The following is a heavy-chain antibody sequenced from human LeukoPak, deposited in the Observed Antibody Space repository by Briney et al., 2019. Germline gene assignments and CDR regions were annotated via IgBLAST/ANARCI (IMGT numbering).Heavy chain of an antibody. CDR2: INHSGST. J-gene: IGHJ4*02. V-gene: IGHV4-34*01. D-gene: IGHD6-19*01. CDR1: GGSFSGYY. CDR3: ARGIGNISSGWYTGGVDY. Sequence: PSETLSLTCAVYGGSFSGYYWSWIRQPPGKGLEWIGEINHSGSTNYNPSLKSRVTISVDTSKNQFSLKLSSVTAADTAVYYCARGIGNISSGWYTGGVDYWGQGTLVTVSS.